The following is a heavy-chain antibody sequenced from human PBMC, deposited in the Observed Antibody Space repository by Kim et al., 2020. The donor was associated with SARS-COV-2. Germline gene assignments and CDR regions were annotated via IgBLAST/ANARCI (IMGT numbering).Heavy chain of an antibody. CDR3: ARYRDIVATIAQAFDI. D-gene: IGHD5-12*01. J-gene: IGHJ3*02. Sequence: SLKSRVTISVDTSKNQFSLKLSSVTAADTAVYYCARYRDIVATIAQAFDIWGQGTMVTVSS. V-gene: IGHV4-31*02.